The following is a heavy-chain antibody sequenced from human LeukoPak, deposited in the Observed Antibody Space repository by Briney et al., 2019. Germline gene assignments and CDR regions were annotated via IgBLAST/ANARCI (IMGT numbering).Heavy chain of an antibody. V-gene: IGHV3-48*01. CDR3: AREAPRGTSSNPYYFDS. D-gene: IGHD6-6*01. J-gene: IGHJ4*02. CDR1: GLTFSTNS. CDR2: ISFSSSTI. Sequence: GGSLRLSCAAAGLTFSTNSMNWVRQAPGEGLEWVSYISFSSSTIYYADSVKGRFTISRDNGENLLYLQMNSLRAEDTAVYYCAREAPRGTSSNPYYFDSWGQGTLVTVSS.